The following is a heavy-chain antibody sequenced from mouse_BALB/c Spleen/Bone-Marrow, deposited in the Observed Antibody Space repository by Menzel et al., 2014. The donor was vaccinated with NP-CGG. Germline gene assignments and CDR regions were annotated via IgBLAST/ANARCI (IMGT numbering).Heavy chain of an antibody. D-gene: IGHD2-5*01. CDR3: ARSGSNFGRFFDV. Sequence: QVQLQQSGAELVRPGASVNLSCKASGYTFTSYWMNWVMQRPEQGLEWIGRIDPYDSEAHYNQKFKDKAIVTVDKSSSTAYMQLISLTSEDSAVYYCARSGSNFGRFFDVWGTWTPFTVSS. CDR1: GYTFTSYW. CDR2: IDPYDSEA. J-gene: IGHJ1*03. V-gene: IGHV1-74*01.